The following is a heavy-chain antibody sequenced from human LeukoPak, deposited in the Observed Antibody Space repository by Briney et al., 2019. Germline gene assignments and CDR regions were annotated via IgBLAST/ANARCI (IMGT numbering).Heavy chain of an antibody. Sequence: ASVTVSCKASGGTFSSYAISWVRQAPGQGLEWMGWINPNSGGTNYAQKFQGRVTMTRDTSISTAYMELSRLRSDDTAVYYCARGRFLTPVVVPAAIREKFDYWGQGTLVTVSS. D-gene: IGHD2-2*01. J-gene: IGHJ4*02. CDR1: GGTFSSYA. CDR2: INPNSGGT. V-gene: IGHV1-2*02. CDR3: ARGRFLTPVVVPAAIREKFDY.